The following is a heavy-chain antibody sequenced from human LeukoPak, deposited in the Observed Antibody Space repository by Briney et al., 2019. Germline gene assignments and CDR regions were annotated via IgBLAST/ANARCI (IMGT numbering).Heavy chain of an antibody. CDR2: INSDGSST. CDR1: GFTFSSYW. J-gene: IGHJ4*02. Sequence: PGGSLRLSCAASGFTFSSYWMHWVRQAPGKGLVWVSRINSDGSSTSYADSVKGRFTTSRDNAKNTLYLQMNSLRAEDTAVYYCAKDKWIAVAGRNLDYWGQGTLVTVSS. CDR3: AKDKWIAVAGRNLDY. V-gene: IGHV3-74*01. D-gene: IGHD6-19*01.